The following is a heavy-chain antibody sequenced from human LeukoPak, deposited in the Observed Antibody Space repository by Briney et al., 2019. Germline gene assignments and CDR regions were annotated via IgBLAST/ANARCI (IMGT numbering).Heavy chain of an antibody. Sequence: GGSLRLSCAASGFTFSSYWMSWVRQAPGKGLEWVANIKQDGSEKYYVDSVKGRFTISRDNAKNSLYLQMNSLRAEDTAVYYCARDSSLRGGSYFDAFDIWGQGTMVTVSS. CDR2: IKQDGSEK. CDR3: ARDSSLRGGSYFDAFDI. D-gene: IGHD1-26*01. CDR1: GFTFSSYW. J-gene: IGHJ3*02. V-gene: IGHV3-7*01.